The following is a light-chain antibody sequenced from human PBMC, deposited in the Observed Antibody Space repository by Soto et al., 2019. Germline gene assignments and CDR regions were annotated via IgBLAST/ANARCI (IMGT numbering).Light chain of an antibody. CDR3: T. CDR1: QSISSW. J-gene: IGKJ1*01. CDR2: KAS. Sequence: DIQMTQSPSTLSASVGDRVTITCRASQSISSWLAWYQQKPGKAPKLLIYKASSLESGVPSRVSGSGSGTEVTLTISSLQPDDFATYPWTFGQGTKVEIK. V-gene: IGKV1-5*03.